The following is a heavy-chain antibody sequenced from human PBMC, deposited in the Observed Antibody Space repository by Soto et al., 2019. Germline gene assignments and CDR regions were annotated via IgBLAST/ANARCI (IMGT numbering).Heavy chain of an antibody. CDR1: GGTFSSYA. CDR2: IIPFIGTA. Sequence: SVKVSCKASGGTFSSYAISWVRQAPGQGLEWMGRIIPFIGTANYAQKFQGRVTITADESTSTAYMELTSLRSEDTAVYYCARVVVTTVPASYYYGMDVWGQGTTVTVSS. J-gene: IGHJ6*02. D-gene: IGHD4-4*01. V-gene: IGHV1-69*11. CDR3: ARVVVTTVPASYYYGMDV.